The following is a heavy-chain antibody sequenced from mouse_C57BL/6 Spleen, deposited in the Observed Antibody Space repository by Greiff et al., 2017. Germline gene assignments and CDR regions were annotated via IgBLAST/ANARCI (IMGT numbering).Heavy chain of an antibody. J-gene: IGHJ2*01. CDR3: AKGGGVFDY. D-gene: IGHD1-1*02. CDR1: GYTFTSYW. CDR2: IYPSDSAT. V-gene: IGHV1-61*01. Sequence: QVQLQQPGAELVRPGSSVKLSCKASGYTFTSYWMDWVKQRPGQGLEWIGNIYPSDSATHYNQKFKDKATLTVDKSSSTAYMQLGSLTSKDSAVYYCAKGGGVFDYWGQGTTLTVSS.